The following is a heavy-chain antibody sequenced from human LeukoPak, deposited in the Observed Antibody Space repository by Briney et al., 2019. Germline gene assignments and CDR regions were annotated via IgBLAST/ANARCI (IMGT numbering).Heavy chain of an antibody. D-gene: IGHD3-3*01. CDR1: GGSISSSAYY. CDR2: IYYSGNT. CDR3: ARGPRVLRFLEWTPRSEGWFDP. V-gene: IGHV4-39*07. J-gene: IGHJ5*02. Sequence: PSETLSLTCSVSGGSISSSAYYWGWIRQPPGQGLEWIGSIYYSGNTYYNPSLKSPVTISIDTSKNQFSLKLSSVTAADTAVYYCARGPRVLRFLEWTPRSEGWFDPWGQGTLVTVSS.